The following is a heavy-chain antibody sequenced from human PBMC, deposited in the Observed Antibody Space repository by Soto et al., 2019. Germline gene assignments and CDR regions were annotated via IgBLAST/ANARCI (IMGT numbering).Heavy chain of an antibody. J-gene: IGHJ4*02. CDR2: ISGSGGST. CDR1: GFAFSSYA. CDR3: AKAFPLYSSSWPRDY. V-gene: IGHV3-23*01. Sequence: EVQLLESGGGLVQPGGSLRLSCAASGFAFSSYAMSWVRQAPGKGLEWVSAISGSGGSTYYADSVKGRSTISRDNSKNTLYLQMNSLRAEDTAVYYCAKAFPLYSSSWPRDYWGQGTLVTVSS. D-gene: IGHD6-13*01.